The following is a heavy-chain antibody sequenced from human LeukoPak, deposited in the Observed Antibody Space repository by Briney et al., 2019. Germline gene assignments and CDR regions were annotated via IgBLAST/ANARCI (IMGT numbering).Heavy chain of an antibody. CDR3: ARLRADFWSSMYHAVGHFDL. Sequence: SETLSLTCTVSGGSISSSSYYWGWIRQPPGKGLEWIGSIYYSGSTYYNPSLKSRVTISVDTSKNQFSLKLSSVTAADTAVYYCARLRADFWSSMYHAVGHFDLWGRGTLVTVSS. CDR1: GGSISSSSYY. V-gene: IGHV4-39*01. J-gene: IGHJ2*01. D-gene: IGHD3-3*01. CDR2: IYYSGST.